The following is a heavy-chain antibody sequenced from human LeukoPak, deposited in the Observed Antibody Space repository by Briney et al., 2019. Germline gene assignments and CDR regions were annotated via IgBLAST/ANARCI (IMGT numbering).Heavy chain of an antibody. V-gene: IGHV3-7*01. D-gene: IGHD6-13*01. CDR1: GFTFSTYW. J-gene: IGHJ5*02. CDR3: ARDRGVAADGTVGWFDP. Sequence: PGGSLRLSCAASGFTFSTYWMTWVRQAPGKGLEWVANIKQDGSGKTYVDSVKGRFTISRDNAKNSLYLQMNSLRAEDTAVCYCARDRGVAADGTVGWFDPWGQGTLVTVSS. CDR2: IKQDGSGK.